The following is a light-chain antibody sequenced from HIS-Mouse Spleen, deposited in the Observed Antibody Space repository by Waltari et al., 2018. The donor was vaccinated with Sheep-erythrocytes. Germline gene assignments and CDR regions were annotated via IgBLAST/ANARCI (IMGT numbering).Light chain of an antibody. J-gene: IGKJ2*01. Sequence: EIVLTQSPATLSLSPGERATLSCRASQSVSSYLAWYQQKPDQAPMLLIYDASNRATGIPARFSGSGSGTDFTLTISSLEPEDFAVYYCQQRSNWYTFGQGTKLEIK. V-gene: IGKV3-11*01. CDR2: DAS. CDR3: QQRSNWYT. CDR1: QSVSSY.